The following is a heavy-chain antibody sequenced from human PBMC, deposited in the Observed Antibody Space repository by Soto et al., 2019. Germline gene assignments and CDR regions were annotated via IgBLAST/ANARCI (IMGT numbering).Heavy chain of an antibody. J-gene: IGHJ5*02. V-gene: IGHV2-5*01. CDR2: IYWNDDK. CDR1: ALSLSTSGVG. CDR3: AHSGTTSSWTRGSSFDP. D-gene: IGHD6-13*01. Sequence: ESGPTLVNPTQTLTLTCTFSALSLSTSGVGVGWIRQPPGKALEWLALIYWNDDKRYSPSLKSRLTITKDTSNDQVVLTMTNMDPIDTATYYCAHSGTTSSWTRGSSFDPWGQGTLVTVSS.